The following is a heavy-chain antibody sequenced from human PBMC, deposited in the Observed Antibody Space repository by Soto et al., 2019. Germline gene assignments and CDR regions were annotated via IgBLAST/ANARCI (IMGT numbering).Heavy chain of an antibody. D-gene: IGHD1-26*01. V-gene: IGHV4-59*01. Sequence: PSETLSLTCTVSGDSMNNYYWNWIRQSPGKGLEWIXYXYXXXDXNXXXSXXXXVTISVDTSKNQFSLKLNSATAADTAVYYCARDPSGHPPLYRFDPWGLGTLVTVSS. CDR2: XYXXXDX. CDR3: ARDPSGHPPLYRFDP. J-gene: IGHJ5*02. CDR1: GDSMNNYY.